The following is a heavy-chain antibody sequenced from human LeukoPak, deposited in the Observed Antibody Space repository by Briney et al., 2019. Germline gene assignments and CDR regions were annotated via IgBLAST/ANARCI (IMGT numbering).Heavy chain of an antibody. J-gene: IGHJ5*02. Sequence: ASVTVSCKASGYTFNTYGITWVRQAPGHGLEWMGWISSYNGNTSYAAKVQGRITVTKDTSASTAYLELRRLRSDDTAVYYCARIACSSSCTYSGRRRLRGGSLDPWGQGTLVTVSS. CDR1: GYTFNTYG. V-gene: IGHV1-18*01. CDR3: ARIACSSSCTYSGRRRLRGGSLDP. D-gene: IGHD2-2*01. CDR2: ISSYNGNT.